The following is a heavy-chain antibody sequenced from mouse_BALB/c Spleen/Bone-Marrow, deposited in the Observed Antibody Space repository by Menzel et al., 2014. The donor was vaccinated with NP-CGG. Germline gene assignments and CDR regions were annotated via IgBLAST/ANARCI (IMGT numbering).Heavy chain of an antibody. J-gene: IGHJ1*01. V-gene: IGHV1S81*02. Sequence: QVQLQQPGAELVKPGASVKLSCKASGYNFISYWIHWVKQRPGQGLEWIGEINPGNGRTNYNEKFKNKATLTIDKSSSTAYMQLSRLTSEDSAVYYCARWGKGYFDVWGAGPRSPSPQ. D-gene: IGHD1-3*01. CDR1: GYNFISYW. CDR2: INPGNGRT. CDR3: ARWGKGYFDV.